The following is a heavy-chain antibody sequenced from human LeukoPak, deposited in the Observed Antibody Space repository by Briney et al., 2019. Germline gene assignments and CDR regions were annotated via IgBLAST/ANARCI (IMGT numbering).Heavy chain of an antibody. J-gene: IGHJ5*02. CDR2: IYYSGNT. V-gene: IGHV4-59*01. CDR1: GGSISSYY. CDR3: AGVTTVTGTVWFDP. Sequence: SETLSLTCTVSGGSISSYYWSWIRQPPGKGLEYIGYIYYSGNTNCNPSLKSRVTISLDTSKHQFSLKLSSVTAADTAVYYCAGVTTVTGTVWFDPWGQGTLVTVSS. D-gene: IGHD6-19*01.